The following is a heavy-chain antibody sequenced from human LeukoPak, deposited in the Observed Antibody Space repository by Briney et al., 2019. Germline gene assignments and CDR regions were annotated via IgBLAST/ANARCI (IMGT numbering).Heavy chain of an antibody. V-gene: IGHV3-33*01. D-gene: IGHD6-13*01. CDR3: ARDGFSSSWGLAY. J-gene: IGHJ4*02. Sequence: GRSLRLSCAASGFTFSSYGMHWVRQAPGKGLEWVAVIWYDGSNKYYADSVKGRFTISRDNSKNTLYLQMNSLRAEDTAVYYCARDGFSSSWGLAYWGQGTLVTVSS. CDR2: IWYDGSNK. CDR1: GFTFSSYG.